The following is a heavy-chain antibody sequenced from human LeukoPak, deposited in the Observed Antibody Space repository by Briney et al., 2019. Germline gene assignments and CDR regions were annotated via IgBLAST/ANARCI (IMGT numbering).Heavy chain of an antibody. CDR3: AKAARLGPSHFDY. V-gene: IGHV3-33*06. Sequence: GRSLRLACAASGFTFTTDGMPWVRQAPGKGLEWVAVIWFDGNNKFYADSVKGRFTVSRDNSKNTLYLHMNSLRGEDTAVYYCAKAARLGPSHFDYWGRGTLVTVSS. CDR2: IWFDGNNK. J-gene: IGHJ4*02. D-gene: IGHD6-25*01. CDR1: GFTFTTDG.